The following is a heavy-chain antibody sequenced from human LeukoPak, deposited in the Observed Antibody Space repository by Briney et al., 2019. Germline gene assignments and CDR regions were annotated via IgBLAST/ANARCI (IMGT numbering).Heavy chain of an antibody. V-gene: IGHV3-66*02. J-gene: IGHJ4*02. CDR2: IYSGGDT. D-gene: IGHD3-3*01. CDR3: ARGFFNFED. Sequence: PGGSLRLSCAVSGISVSGYYMSWVRQAPGRGLEWVSVIYSGGDTSYADSVKGRFTVSRDNANNTVDLHMNGLRPEDTAFYCCARGFFNFEDWGRGTLVTVSS. CDR1: GISVSGYY.